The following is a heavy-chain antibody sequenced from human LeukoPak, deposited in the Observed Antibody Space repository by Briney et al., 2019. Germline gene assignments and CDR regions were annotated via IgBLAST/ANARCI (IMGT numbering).Heavy chain of an antibody. CDR2: IYSGGST. D-gene: IGHD1-26*01. CDR3: AKDRGGVVGAHDY. V-gene: IGHV3-53*01. J-gene: IGHJ4*02. CDR1: GFTVSSNY. Sequence: PGGSLRLSCAASGFTVSSNYMSWVRQAPGKGLEWVSVIYSGGSTYYADSVKGRFTISRDNSKNTLYLQMNSLRAEDTAVYYCAKDRGGVVGAHDYWGQGTLVTVSS.